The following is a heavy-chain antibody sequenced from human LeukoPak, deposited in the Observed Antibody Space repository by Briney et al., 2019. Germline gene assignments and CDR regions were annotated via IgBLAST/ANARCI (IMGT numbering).Heavy chain of an antibody. J-gene: IGHJ6*02. CDR2: INHSGST. V-gene: IGHV4-34*01. CDR3: ARVMEGDYGAMDV. D-gene: IGHD3-3*01. CDR1: GGSFSGYY. Sequence: SETLSLTCAVYGGSFSGYYWSWIRQPPGKGLEWIGEINHSGSTNYNPSLKSRVTISVDTSKNQFSLKLSSVTAADTAVYYCARVMEGDYGAMDVWGQGTTVAVSS.